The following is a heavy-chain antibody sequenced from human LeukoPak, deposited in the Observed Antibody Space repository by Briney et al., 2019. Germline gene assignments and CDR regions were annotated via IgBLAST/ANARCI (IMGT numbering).Heavy chain of an antibody. Sequence: GGSLRLSCAASGFTFKKYWMNWVRQVPGKGLECLANIKEDGSETYYADSVRGRFTISRDNVDNSLFLQMDSLRVDDTARYYCATIQYWGQGTQVTVSS. D-gene: IGHD2-21*01. CDR1: GFTFKKYW. CDR3: ATIQY. J-gene: IGHJ4*02. V-gene: IGHV3-7*01. CDR2: IKEDGSET.